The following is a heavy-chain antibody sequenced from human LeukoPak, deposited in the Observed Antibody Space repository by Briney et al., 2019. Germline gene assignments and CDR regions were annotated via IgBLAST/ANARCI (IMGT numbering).Heavy chain of an antibody. CDR1: GGSFSGYY. Sequence: SETLSLTCAVYGGSFSGYYWSCIRQPPRKGLEWIGEINHSGSTNYNPSLKSRVTISVDTSKNQFSLKLSSVTAADTAVYYCARGYGAHSMDVWGQGTTVTVSS. J-gene: IGHJ6*02. CDR2: INHSGST. D-gene: IGHD4-17*01. V-gene: IGHV4-34*01. CDR3: ARGYGAHSMDV.